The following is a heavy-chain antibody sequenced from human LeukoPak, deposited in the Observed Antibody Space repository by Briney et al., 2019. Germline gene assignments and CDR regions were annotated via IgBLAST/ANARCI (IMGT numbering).Heavy chain of an antibody. J-gene: IGHJ5*02. CDR1: GFTFSSYA. V-gene: IGHV3-23*01. D-gene: IGHD2-2*01. CDR3: AKLPSGVVPAGWRDWFDP. CDR2: ISGSGGST. Sequence: GWSLRLSCAASGFTFSSYAMSWVRQAPGQGLEWVSAISGSGGSTYYADSVKGRFTISRDNSKNPLYLQMNSLRAEDTPVYYCAKLPSGVVPAGWRDWFDPWGQGTLVTVSS.